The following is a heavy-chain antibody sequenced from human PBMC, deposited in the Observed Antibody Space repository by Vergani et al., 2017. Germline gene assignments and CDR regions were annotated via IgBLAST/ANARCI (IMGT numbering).Heavy chain of an antibody. CDR3: RRIPYGDYGLHFDY. J-gene: IGHJ4*02. CDR1: GGSISSSSYY. Sequence: QLQLQESGPGLVKPSETLSLTCTVSGGSISSSSYYWGWIRQPPGKGLEWIGSIYYSGSTYYNPSLKSRVTISVDTSKNQFSLKLSSVTAADTAVYYCRRIPYGDYGLHFDYWGQGSLVTVSS. D-gene: IGHD4-17*01. V-gene: IGHV4-39*07. CDR2: IYYSGST.